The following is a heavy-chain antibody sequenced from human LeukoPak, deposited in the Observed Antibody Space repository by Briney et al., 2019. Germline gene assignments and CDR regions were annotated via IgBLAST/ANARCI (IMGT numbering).Heavy chain of an antibody. V-gene: IGHV3-9*01. Sequence: GRSLRLSCAASGFTFDDYAMHWVRQAPGKGLEWVSGISWNSGNIVYADSVKGRFTISRDNAKNSLYLQMNSLRAEDTAVYYCASLNGDYDGMDVWGQGTTVTVSS. J-gene: IGHJ6*02. D-gene: IGHD4-17*01. CDR1: GFTFDDYA. CDR3: ASLNGDYDGMDV. CDR2: ISWNSGNI.